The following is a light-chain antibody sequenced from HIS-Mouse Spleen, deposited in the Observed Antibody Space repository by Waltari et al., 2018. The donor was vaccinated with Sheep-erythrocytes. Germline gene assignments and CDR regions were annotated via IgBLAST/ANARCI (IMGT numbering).Light chain of an antibody. J-gene: IGLJ1*01. CDR1: SSNIGRNT. Sequence: QSVLTQPPSASGTPGQRVTISCSGSSSNIGRNTVNWYQQLPGTAPKLLTYSNNQGPSGVPDRCSGSKPGTSASLAISGLQAEDEADYYCAAWDDSLNGYVFGTGTKVTVL. V-gene: IGLV1-44*01. CDR2: SNN. CDR3: AAWDDSLNGYV.